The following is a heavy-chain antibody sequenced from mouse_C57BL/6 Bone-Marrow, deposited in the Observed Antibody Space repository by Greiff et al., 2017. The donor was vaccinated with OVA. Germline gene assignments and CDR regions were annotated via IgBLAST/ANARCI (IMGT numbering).Heavy chain of an antibody. J-gene: IGHJ3*01. V-gene: IGHV5-9*01. D-gene: IGHD2-12*01. CDR3: ARHQIYDGGFAY. Sequence: ESGGGLVKPGGSLKLSCAASGFTFSSYTMSWVRQTPEKRLEWVATISGGGGNTYYPDSVKGRFTISRDNAKNTLYLQMSSLRSEDTALYYCARHQIYDGGFAYWGQGTLVTVSA. CDR1: GFTFSSYT. CDR2: ISGGGGNT.